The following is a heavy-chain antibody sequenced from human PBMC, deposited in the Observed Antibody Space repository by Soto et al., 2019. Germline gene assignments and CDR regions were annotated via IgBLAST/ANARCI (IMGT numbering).Heavy chain of an antibody. J-gene: IGHJ4*02. V-gene: IGHV3-30-3*01. Sequence: QVQLVESGGGVVQPGRSLRLSCAASGFTFSSYAMHWVRQAPGKGLEWVAVISYDGSNKYYADSVKGRFTISRDNSKNQLYLHMNSLRAEDTAVYCCASQLLTIGSFDYWGQGTLVTVCS. CDR2: ISYDGSNK. CDR1: GFTFSSYA. D-gene: IGHD2-2*01. CDR3: ASQLLTIGSFDY.